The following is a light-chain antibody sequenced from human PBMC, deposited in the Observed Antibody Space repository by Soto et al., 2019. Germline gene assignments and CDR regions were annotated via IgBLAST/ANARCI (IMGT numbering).Light chain of an antibody. CDR1: QSISSW. CDR3: QQYNSYGT. Sequence: EIQMTQSPSSLSASVGDRVTITCRASQSISSWLAWYQQKPGKAPKLLIYAASSLQSGFPSRFSGSGSGTDFTLTISSLQPDDFATYYCQQYNSYGTFGQGTKVDIK. J-gene: IGKJ1*01. V-gene: IGKV1D-16*01. CDR2: AAS.